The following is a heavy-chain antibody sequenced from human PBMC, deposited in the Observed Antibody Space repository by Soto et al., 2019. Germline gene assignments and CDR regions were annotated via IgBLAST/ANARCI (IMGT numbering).Heavy chain of an antibody. Sequence: SETLSLTCTVSGGSISSYYWSWIRQPPGKGLEWIGYIYYSGSTNYNPSLKSRVTISVDTSKNQFSLKLSSVTAADTAVYYCARGSLLWFGELLPQTTSEYFQHWGQGSLVTVSS. CDR3: ARGSLLWFGELLPQTTSEYFQH. V-gene: IGHV4-59*01. CDR2: IYYSGST. D-gene: IGHD3-10*01. CDR1: GGSISSYY. J-gene: IGHJ1*01.